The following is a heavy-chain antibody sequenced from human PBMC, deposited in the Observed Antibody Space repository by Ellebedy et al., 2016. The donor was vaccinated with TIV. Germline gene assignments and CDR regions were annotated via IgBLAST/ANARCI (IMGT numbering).Heavy chain of an antibody. CDR2: IWYDGSNK. CDR1: GFTFSSYG. Sequence: GGSLRLXCAASGFTFSSYGMHWVRQAPGKGLEWVAVIWYDGSNKYYADSVKGRFTISRDNSKNTLYLQMNSLRAEDTAVNYCARDKASSHIVVVTALPPYGMDVWGQGTTVTVSS. J-gene: IGHJ6*02. CDR3: ARDKASSHIVVVTALPPYGMDV. D-gene: IGHD2-21*02. V-gene: IGHV3-33*01.